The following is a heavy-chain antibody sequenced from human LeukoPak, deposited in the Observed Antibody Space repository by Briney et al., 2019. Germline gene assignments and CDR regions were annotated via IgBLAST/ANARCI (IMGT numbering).Heavy chain of an antibody. Sequence: SETLSLTCTVSGGSISSYYWSWIRQPPGKGLEWIGYIYHSGSTYYNPSPKSRVTISVDRSKNQFSLKLSSVTAADTAVYYCARGWELLYYFDYWGQGALVTVSS. J-gene: IGHJ4*02. D-gene: IGHD1-26*01. CDR3: ARGWELLYYFDY. V-gene: IGHV4-59*04. CDR1: GGSISSYY. CDR2: IYHSGST.